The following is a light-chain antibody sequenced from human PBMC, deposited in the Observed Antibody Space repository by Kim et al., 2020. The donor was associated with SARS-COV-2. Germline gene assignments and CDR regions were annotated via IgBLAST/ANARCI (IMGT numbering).Light chain of an antibody. V-gene: IGLV1-51*01. Sequence: QKVSISCSGSSSNIGNNYVSWYQQLPGTAPKLLIYDNNQRPSGIPDRFSGSKSGTSATLGITGLQTGDEADYYCGTWDSTLSGDWVFGGGTKLTVL. CDR2: DNN. J-gene: IGLJ3*02. CDR3: GTWDSTLSGDWV. CDR1: SSNIGNNY.